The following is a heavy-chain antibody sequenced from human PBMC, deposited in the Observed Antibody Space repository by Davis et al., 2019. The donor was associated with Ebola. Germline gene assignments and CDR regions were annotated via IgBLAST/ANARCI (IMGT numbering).Heavy chain of an antibody. CDR1: GFTFSSYS. CDR2: ISSSSSTI. Sequence: GGSLRLSCAASGFTFSSYSMNWVRQAPGKGLEWVSYISSSSSTIYYADSVKGRFTISRDNSKNSLYLQMNSLRAEDTAVYYCARGMVQGVIGYYYYYGMDVWGQGTTVTVSS. D-gene: IGHD3-10*01. J-gene: IGHJ6*02. CDR3: ARGMVQGVIGYYYYYGMDV. V-gene: IGHV3-48*01.